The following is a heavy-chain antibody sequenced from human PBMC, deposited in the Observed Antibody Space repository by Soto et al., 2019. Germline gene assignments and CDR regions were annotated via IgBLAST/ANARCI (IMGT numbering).Heavy chain of an antibody. J-gene: IGHJ4*02. CDR1: GFIFSGYD. CDR3: ATAKLLLPWLFDY. D-gene: IGHD2-15*01. CDR2: ISSNGGNT. V-gene: IGHV3-64*01. Sequence: PGGSLRLSCAASGFIFSGYDMHWVRQAPGKGLDYVSAISSNGGNTYYANSVKGRFTISRDDSRNTLFLQMNSLRAEDTAVYYCATAKLLLPWLFDYWGQGTLVTVSS.